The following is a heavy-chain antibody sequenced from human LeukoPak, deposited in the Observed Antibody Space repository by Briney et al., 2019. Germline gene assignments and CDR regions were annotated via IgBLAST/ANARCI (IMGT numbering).Heavy chain of an antibody. CDR3: ARRGSGNGGTYAGMDV. V-gene: IGHV4-39*01. CDR1: GVSISSSFHY. D-gene: IGHD2-15*01. Sequence: SGTLSLTCTVAGVSISSSFHYWDWIRQAPGKGLEWMGSLLYTGNTWYNPSLKSRITMSVDTSKNQFSLRLSSVNAADTALYYCARRGSGNGGTYAGMDVWGQGTSVTVSS. CDR2: LLYTGNT. J-gene: IGHJ6*02.